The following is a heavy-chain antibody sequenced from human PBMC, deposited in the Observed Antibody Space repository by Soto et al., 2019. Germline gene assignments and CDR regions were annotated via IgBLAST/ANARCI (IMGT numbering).Heavy chain of an antibody. CDR3: ARDKITGLFEY. V-gene: IGHV4-31*03. D-gene: IGHD2-8*02. Sequence: SETLSLTCTVSGGSNNSGGYYWSWIRKHPGKGLEWIGYIFYSGSTYYNPSLKSRVSISVDTSKNQFSLKLTSVTAADTAVYYCARDKITGLFEYWGQGTLVTVSS. CDR2: IFYSGST. J-gene: IGHJ4*02. CDR1: GGSNNSGGYY.